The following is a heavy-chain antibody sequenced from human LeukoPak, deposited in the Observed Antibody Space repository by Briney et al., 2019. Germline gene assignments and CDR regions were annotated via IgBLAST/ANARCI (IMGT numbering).Heavy chain of an antibody. Sequence: SETLSLTCTVSGGSISSGSHHWGWFRQSPGKGLEWIGSIYYSRTTYYNPSLNSRVTISVVTSKNQFSLQLNSETAADTAVYYCVRHDGRSGGTMGALDSWGQDPWSPSPQ. CDR1: GGSISSGSHH. J-gene: IGHJ5*01. CDR3: VRHDGRSGGTMGALDS. CDR2: IYYSRTT. D-gene: IGHD4-23*01. V-gene: IGHV4-39*01.